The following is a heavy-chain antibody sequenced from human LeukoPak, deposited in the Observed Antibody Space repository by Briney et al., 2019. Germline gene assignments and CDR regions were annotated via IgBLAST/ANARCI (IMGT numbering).Heavy chain of an antibody. Sequence: PGGSLRLSCAASGFTFSSFALHWVRQAPGKGLEWVAFVTYDGANKNYAESVKGRFSISRDNSKNTLHLQMNSLRAEDTAVYYCARDRGGGDLGYWGQGTLVTVSS. CDR2: VTYDGANK. J-gene: IGHJ4*02. V-gene: IGHV3-30*12. CDR1: GFTFSSFA. D-gene: IGHD4-17*01. CDR3: ARDRGGGDLGY.